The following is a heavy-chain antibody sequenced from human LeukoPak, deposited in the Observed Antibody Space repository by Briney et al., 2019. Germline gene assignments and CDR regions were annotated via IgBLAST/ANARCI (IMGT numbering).Heavy chain of an antibody. CDR1: GYTFTSYY. Sequence: GASVKVSCKASGYTFTSYYMHWVRQAPGQGLEWMGIINPSGGSTSYAQKFQGRVTMTRDTSTSTVYMELSSLRSEDTAVYYCARDRPVNDFWRGYFNWYFDLWGRGTLVTVSS. D-gene: IGHD3-3*01. CDR2: INPSGGST. V-gene: IGHV1-46*01. J-gene: IGHJ2*01. CDR3: ARDRPVNDFWRGYFNWYFDL.